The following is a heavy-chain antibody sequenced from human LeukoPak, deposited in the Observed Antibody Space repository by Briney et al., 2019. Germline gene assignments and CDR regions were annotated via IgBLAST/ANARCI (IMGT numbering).Heavy chain of an antibody. V-gene: IGHV3-30-3*01. D-gene: IGHD2-15*01. CDR2: ISYDGSNK. J-gene: IGHJ6*03. CDR1: GFTFSNAW. CDR3: ARTPSWVYYMDV. Sequence: RTGGSLRLSCAASGFTFSNAWMSWVRQAPGKGLEWVAVISYDGSNKYYADSVKGRFTISRDNSKNTLYLQMNSLRAEDTAAYYCARTPSWVYYMDVWGKGTTVTVSS.